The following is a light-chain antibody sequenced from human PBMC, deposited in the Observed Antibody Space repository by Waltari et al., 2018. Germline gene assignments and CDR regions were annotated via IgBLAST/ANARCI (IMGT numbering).Light chain of an antibody. J-gene: IGKJ2*01. CDR1: QSVSSSY. Sequence: EIVLTQSPGTLSLSPGERATLSCRASQSVSSSYLAWYQQKPGQAPRVLIYDASNRATGIPDRFSGSGSGTDFTLTISRLEPEDFAVYYCQQYGSSPYTFGQGTRLEIK. CDR2: DAS. CDR3: QQYGSSPYT. V-gene: IGKV3-20*01.